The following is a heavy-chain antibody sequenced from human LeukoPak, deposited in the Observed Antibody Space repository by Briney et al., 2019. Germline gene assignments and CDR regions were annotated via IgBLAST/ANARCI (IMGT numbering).Heavy chain of an antibody. CDR3: ARVHNYYDSSGYSNFDY. Sequence: SETLSLTCTVSGGSFNLYSWTWTRQPPGKGLEWIAEIGHGGSINFNPSLKSRVTVSLDTSKNQFSLSLSSVTAADTAVYYCARVHNYYDSSGYSNFDYWGQGTLVTVSS. J-gene: IGHJ4*02. V-gene: IGHV4-34*01. CDR1: GGSFNLYS. D-gene: IGHD3-22*01. CDR2: IGHGGSI.